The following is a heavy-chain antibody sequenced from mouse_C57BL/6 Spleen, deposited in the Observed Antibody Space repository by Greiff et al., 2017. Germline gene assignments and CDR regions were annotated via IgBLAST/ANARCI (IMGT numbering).Heavy chain of an antibody. CDR3: AIYSNYDAMDY. CDR2: IYPGDGDT. V-gene: IGHV1-80*01. Sequence: QVQLKESGAELVKPGASVKISCKASGYAFSSYWMNWVKQRPGKGLEWIGQIYPGDGDTNYNGKFKGKATRTAYKSSSTAYMQLSSLTSEDSAVYFCAIYSNYDAMDYWGQGTSVTVAS. J-gene: IGHJ4*01. D-gene: IGHD2-5*01. CDR1: GYAFSSYW.